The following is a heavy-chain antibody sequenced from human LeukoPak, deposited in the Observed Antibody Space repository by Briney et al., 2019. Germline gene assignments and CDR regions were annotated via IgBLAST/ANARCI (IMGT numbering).Heavy chain of an antibody. D-gene: IGHD6-19*01. CDR3: AKKGQWLVYYYYYYGMDV. J-gene: IGHJ6*02. CDR1: GFTFSSYE. V-gene: IGHV3-13*01. Sequence: GGSLRLSCAASGFTFSSYEMHWVRQATGKGLEWVSGIGTAGDTYYPDSVKGRFTISRDNSKNTLYLQMNSLRAEDTAVYYCAKKGQWLVYYYYYYGMDVWGQGTTVTVSS. CDR2: IGTAGDT.